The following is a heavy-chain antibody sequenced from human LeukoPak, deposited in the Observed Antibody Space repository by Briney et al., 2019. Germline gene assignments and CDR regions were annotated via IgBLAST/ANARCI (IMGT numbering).Heavy chain of an antibody. D-gene: IGHD3-3*01. CDR3: ARSGVGGSYYYYYMDV. J-gene: IGHJ6*03. CDR1: GFTFSDYY. Sequence: GGSLRLFCAASGFTFSDYYMSWIRQAPGKGLEWVSYISSSGSTIYYADSVKGRFTISRDNAKNSLYLQMNSLRAEDTAVYYCARSGVGGSYYYYYMDVWGKGTTVTVSS. V-gene: IGHV3-11*01. CDR2: ISSSGSTI.